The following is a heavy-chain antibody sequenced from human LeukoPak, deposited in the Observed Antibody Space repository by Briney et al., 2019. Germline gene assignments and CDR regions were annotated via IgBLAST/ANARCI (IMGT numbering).Heavy chain of an antibody. D-gene: IGHD6-13*01. CDR2: ISGSGGST. V-gene: IGHV3-23*01. CDR3: AKAELIEQLVLYYHYYMDV. J-gene: IGHJ6*03. Sequence: PGGSLRLSCAASGFTFSSYAMSWVRQAPGKGLERVSAISGSGGSTYYADSVKGRFTISRDNSKNTLYLQMNSLRAEDTAVYYCAKAELIEQLVLYYHYYMDVWGKGTTVTVSS. CDR1: GFTFSSYA.